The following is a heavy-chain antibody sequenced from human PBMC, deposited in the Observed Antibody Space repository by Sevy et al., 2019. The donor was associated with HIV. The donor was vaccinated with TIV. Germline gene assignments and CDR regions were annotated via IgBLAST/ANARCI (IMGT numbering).Heavy chain of an antibody. D-gene: IGHD3-10*01. CDR2: ISSASSYI. CDR1: GFTFNSYF. V-gene: IGHV3-21*06. J-gene: IGHJ4*02. CDR3: ARRDYYGSLSYFDH. Sequence: GGSLRLSCAASGFTFNSYFMNWVRQTPGKGLEWVASISSASSYIFYAASVKGRFTISRDNAHNSLYLEMNGLRAEDMAIYSCARRDYYGSLSYFDHWSQGLLVTVSS.